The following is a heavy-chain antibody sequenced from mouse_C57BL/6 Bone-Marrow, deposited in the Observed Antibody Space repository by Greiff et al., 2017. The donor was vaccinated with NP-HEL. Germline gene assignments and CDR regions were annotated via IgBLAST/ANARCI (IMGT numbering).Heavy chain of an antibody. CDR1: GFTFSSYA. V-gene: IGHV5-4*01. CDR2: ISDGGSYT. D-gene: IGHD2-10*01. J-gene: IGHJ3*01. CDR3: ARDPYYWGFAY. Sequence: EVQRVESGGGLVKPGGSLKLSCAASGFTFSSYAMSWVRQTPEKRLEWVATISDGGSYTYYPDNVKGRFTISRDNAKNNLYLQMSHLKSEDTAMYYCARDPYYWGFAYWGQGTLVTVSA.